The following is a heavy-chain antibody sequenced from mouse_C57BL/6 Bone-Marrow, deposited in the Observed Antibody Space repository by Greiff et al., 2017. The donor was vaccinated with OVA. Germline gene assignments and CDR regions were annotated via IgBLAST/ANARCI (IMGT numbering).Heavy chain of an antibody. Sequence: EVKLQESGPGLAKPSQTLSLTCSVTGYSITSDYWNWIRKFPGNKLEYMGYISYSGSTYYNPSLKSRISITRDTSKNQYYLQLNSVTTEDTATYYVAKGYYYGSRSYWYFEVWGTGTTVTVSS. J-gene: IGHJ1*03. CDR2: ISYSGST. CDR1: GYSITSDY. V-gene: IGHV3-8*01. CDR3: AKGYYYGSRSYWYFEV. D-gene: IGHD1-1*01.